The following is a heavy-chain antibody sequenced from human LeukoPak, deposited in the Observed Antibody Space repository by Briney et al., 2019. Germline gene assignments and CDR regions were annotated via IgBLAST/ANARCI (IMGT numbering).Heavy chain of an antibody. CDR2: ISGSSTYI. CDR3: ARVTGYSSSWSDY. V-gene: IGHV3-21*01. Sequence: AGGSLRLSCSASGFTFSNYAMHWVRQAPGKGLQWVSSISGSSTYIFYADPVKGRFTISRDNAKNSLYLQMNSLRAEDTAVYYCARVTGYSSSWSDYWGQGTLVTVSS. J-gene: IGHJ4*02. D-gene: IGHD6-13*01. CDR1: GFTFSNYA.